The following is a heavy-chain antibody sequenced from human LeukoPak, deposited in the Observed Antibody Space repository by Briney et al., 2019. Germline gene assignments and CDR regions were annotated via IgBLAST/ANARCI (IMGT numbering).Heavy chain of an antibody. V-gene: IGHV4-31*03. CDR2: IYYSGST. CDR3: ARELENWFDP. CDR1: GSSISSGGYY. J-gene: IGHJ5*02. Sequence: SETLSLTCTVSGSSISSGGYYWSWIRQHPGKGLEWIGYIYYSGSTYYNPSLKSRVTISVDTSKNQFSLKLSSVTAADTAVYYCARELENWFDPWGQGTLVTVSS.